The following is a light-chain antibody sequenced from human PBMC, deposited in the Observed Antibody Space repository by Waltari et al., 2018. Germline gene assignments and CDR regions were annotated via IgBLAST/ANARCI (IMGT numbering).Light chain of an antibody. Sequence: QSALTQPRSVSGSPGQSVTISCTGTSSDVGDYNYVSWYQHHPGKAPKLMIYDVSQRPSGVPDRFSGSKSGNTASLTISGLQAADEADYYCCSYAGSYTPHVVFGGGTKLTVL. CDR1: SSDVGDYNY. V-gene: IGLV2-11*01. J-gene: IGLJ2*01. CDR3: CSYAGSYTPHVV. CDR2: DVS.